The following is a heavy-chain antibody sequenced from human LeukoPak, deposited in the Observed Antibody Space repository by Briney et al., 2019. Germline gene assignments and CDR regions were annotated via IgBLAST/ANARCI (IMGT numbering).Heavy chain of an antibody. CDR2: IWYDGSNK. CDR3: AKGKDVDTAMVTN. Sequence: GGSLRLSCAASGFTFSSYGMHWVRQAPAKGLEWVAVIWYDGSNKYYADSVKGRFTISRDNSKNTLYLQMNSLRAEDTAVYYCAKGKDVDTAMVTNWGQGTLVTVFS. V-gene: IGHV3-33*06. D-gene: IGHD5-18*01. J-gene: IGHJ4*02. CDR1: GFTFSSYG.